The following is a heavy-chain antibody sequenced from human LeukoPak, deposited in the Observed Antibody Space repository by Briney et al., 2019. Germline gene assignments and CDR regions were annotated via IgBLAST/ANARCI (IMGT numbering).Heavy chain of an antibody. CDR3: ARDSCSGGSCWEDY. Sequence: SETLSLTCAVYGGSFSGYYWSWIRQPPGKGLEWIGEINHSGSTNYNPSLKSRVTISVDTSKNQFSLKLSSVTAADTAVYYCARDSCSGGSCWEDYWGQGTLVTVSS. V-gene: IGHV4-34*01. J-gene: IGHJ4*02. CDR1: GGSFSGYY. D-gene: IGHD2-15*01. CDR2: INHSGST.